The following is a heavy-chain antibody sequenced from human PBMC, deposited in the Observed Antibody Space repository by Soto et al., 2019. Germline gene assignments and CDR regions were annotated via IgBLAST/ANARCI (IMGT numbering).Heavy chain of an antibody. CDR2: IGIANGHT. V-gene: IGHV1-3*04. J-gene: IGHJ4*02. CDR1: GYRFTSYN. CDR3: GREEIFGSSYYPTY. D-gene: IGHD1-26*01. Sequence: ASVKVSCKASGYRFTSYNIHWVRQGPGQRLDWMGWIGIANGHTQYSQKFRGRVTITRDTSASTVYMELSSLEPEDTAVYYCGREEIFGSSYYPTYWGQGTPVTVSS.